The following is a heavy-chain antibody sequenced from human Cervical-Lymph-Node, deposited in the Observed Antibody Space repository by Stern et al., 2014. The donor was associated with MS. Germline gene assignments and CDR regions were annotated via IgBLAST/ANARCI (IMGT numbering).Heavy chain of an antibody. CDR3: ARGQNDFWSNYSSGMDV. D-gene: IGHD3-3*01. CDR2: INHSGGST. CDR1: GYIFTTSY. J-gene: IGHJ6*02. Sequence: VQLVESGAEVKKPGASVKVSCKASGYIFTTSYMHWVRQAPGQGLEWMGIINHSGGSTSYAQKFQGRVTMTRDTSTSTVYMQLSSLRSEDTAVYYCARGQNDFWSNYSSGMDVWGQGTTVTVSS. V-gene: IGHV1-46*01.